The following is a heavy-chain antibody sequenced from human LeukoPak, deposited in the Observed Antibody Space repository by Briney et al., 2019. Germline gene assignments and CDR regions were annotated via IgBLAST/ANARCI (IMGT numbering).Heavy chain of an antibody. J-gene: IGHJ4*02. D-gene: IGHD6-19*01. V-gene: IGHV3-30*18. CDR3: AKVRGVAVAGYFDY. CDR2: ISYDGSNK. CDR1: GFTFSTYG. Sequence: GGSLRLSFAASGFTFSTYGMHWVRQAPGKGLEGGAVISYDGSNKYYADSVKGRFTISRDNSKNTLYLQMNSLRAEDTAVYYCAKVRGVAVAGYFDYWGQGTLVTVSS.